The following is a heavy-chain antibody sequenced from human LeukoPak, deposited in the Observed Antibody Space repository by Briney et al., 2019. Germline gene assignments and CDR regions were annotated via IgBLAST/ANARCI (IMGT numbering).Heavy chain of an antibody. CDR2: ISGSGGSS. Sequence: GGSLRLSCAASGFTCSIYARSWVRQAPGKGLKWFSDISGSGGSSYYADSVKGRFTISRNNSKNTLYLQMNSLRDEDTTVYYCEKGNVILTGYFEGDAFDIWGQGTMVTVSS. CDR1: GFTCSIYA. J-gene: IGHJ3*02. CDR3: EKGNVILTGYFEGDAFDI. D-gene: IGHD3-9*01. V-gene: IGHV3-23*01.